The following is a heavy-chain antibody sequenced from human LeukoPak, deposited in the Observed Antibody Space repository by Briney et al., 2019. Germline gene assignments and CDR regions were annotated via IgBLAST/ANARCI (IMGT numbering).Heavy chain of an antibody. D-gene: IGHD2-15*01. CDR3: ARGVGGYCSGGSCYGGWFDY. CDR1: GITFSDAW. Sequence: GGSLRLSCAASGITFSDAWMSWVRQAPGKGLEWVSSISSSTNYIYYADSVKGRFTISRDNAKNSLYLQMNSLRAEDTAVYYCARGVGGYCSGGSCYGGWFDYWGQGTLVTVSS. J-gene: IGHJ4*02. V-gene: IGHV3-21*01. CDR2: ISSSTNYI.